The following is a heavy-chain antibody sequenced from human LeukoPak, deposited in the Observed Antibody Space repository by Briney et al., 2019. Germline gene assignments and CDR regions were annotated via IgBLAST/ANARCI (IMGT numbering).Heavy chain of an antibody. Sequence: PSETLSLTCTVSGGSISSYYWSWIRQPPGKGLEWIGYISYSGSTNYNPSLKSRVTISVDTSRNQFSLKLSSVTAADTAVYYCASLYGDYVDYWGQGTLVTVSS. CDR3: ASLYGDYVDY. CDR2: ISYSGST. V-gene: IGHV4-59*12. J-gene: IGHJ4*02. CDR1: GGSISSYY. D-gene: IGHD4-17*01.